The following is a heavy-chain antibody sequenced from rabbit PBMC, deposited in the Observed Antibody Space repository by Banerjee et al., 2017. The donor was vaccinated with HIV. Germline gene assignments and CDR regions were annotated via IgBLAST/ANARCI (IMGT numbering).Heavy chain of an antibody. CDR2: IYTGHYGT. CDR1: GFSYSGGYD. D-gene: IGHD1-1*01. Sequence: QSLEESGGDLVKPGASLTLTCKASGFSYSGGYDVCWVRQAPGKGLEWIGCIYTGHYGTYYANWAKARFTVSKSSSTTVTLQMTSLTAADTATYFCARDSGSGWYLDRLDLWGPGTLVTVS. J-gene: IGHJ3*01. CDR3: ARDSGSGWYLDRLDL. V-gene: IGHV1S40*01.